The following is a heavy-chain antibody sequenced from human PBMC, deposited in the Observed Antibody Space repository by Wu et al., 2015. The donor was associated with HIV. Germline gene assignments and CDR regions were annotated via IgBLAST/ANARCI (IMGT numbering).Heavy chain of an antibody. CDR2: IYYSGST. V-gene: IGHV4-59*08. J-gene: IGHJ6*02. CDR1: GGSISSYY. D-gene: IGHD2-8*01. Sequence: QVQLQESGPGLVKPSETLSLTCTVSGGSISSYYWSWIRQPPGKGLEWIGYIYYSGSTNYNPSLKSRVTISVDTSKNQFSLKLSSVTAADTAAYYCARVDLDGVYDPYYYYGMDVWGQGDHGHCLL. CDR3: ARVDLDGVYDPYYYYGMDV.